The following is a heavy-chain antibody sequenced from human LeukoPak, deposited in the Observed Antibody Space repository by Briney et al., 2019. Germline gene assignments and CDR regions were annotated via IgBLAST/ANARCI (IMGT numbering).Heavy chain of an antibody. V-gene: IGHV4-31*03. CDR2: ISYSGST. CDR1: GGSISSGDYY. J-gene: IGHJ5*02. D-gene: IGHD3-3*01. Sequence: SETLSLTCTVSGGSISSGDYYWSWIRQHPGKGLEWIGYISYSGSTYYNPSLKSRVTMSVDTSKNQFSLKLSSVTAADTAVYYCARESVYDFWSGYSEGFWFDPWGQGTLVTVSS. CDR3: ARESVYDFWSGYSEGFWFDP.